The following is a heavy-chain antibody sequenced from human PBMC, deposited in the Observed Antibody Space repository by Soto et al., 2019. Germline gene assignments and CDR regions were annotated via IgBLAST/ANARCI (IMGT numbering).Heavy chain of an antibody. J-gene: IGHJ5*02. Sequence: GGSLSLSCTASGFTFGDYAMSWFRQAPGKGLEWVGFIRSKAYGGTTEYAASVKGRFTISRDDSKSIAYLQMNSLKTEDTAVYYCTREKSGSYYVSWFDPWGQGTLVTVSS. CDR2: IRSKAYGGTT. D-gene: IGHD1-26*01. CDR1: GFTFGDYA. CDR3: TREKSGSYYVSWFDP. V-gene: IGHV3-49*03.